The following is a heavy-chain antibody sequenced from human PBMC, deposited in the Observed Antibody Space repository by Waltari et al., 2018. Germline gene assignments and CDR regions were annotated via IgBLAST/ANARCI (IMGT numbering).Heavy chain of an antibody. Sequence: EVLLVESGGGLVKPGGSLRLTCAASGLIFSTYSMNWVRQAPGKGLEWGSSISIDSSYIYYADSVKGQFTGARDNAKNSLYLQRNSLRAEDTAVYYCARAPTVTTSFFDFWGQGTLVTVSS. CDR1: GLIFSTYS. D-gene: IGHD4-17*01. V-gene: IGHV3-21*01. J-gene: IGHJ4*02. CDR3: ARAPTVTTSFFDF. CDR2: ISIDSSYI.